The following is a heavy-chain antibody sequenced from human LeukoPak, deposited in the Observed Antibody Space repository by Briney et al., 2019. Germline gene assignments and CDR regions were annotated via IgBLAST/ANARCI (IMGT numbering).Heavy chain of an antibody. CDR1: GFTFNYAW. V-gene: IGHV3-74*01. Sequence: GGSLRLSCAASGFTFNYAWMSWVRQAPGKGLVWVSHINSDGSSTNYADSVKGRFTISRDNAKNTLYLQMNSLRAEDTGVYYCARAVGSGSYWGQGTLVTVSS. J-gene: IGHJ4*02. D-gene: IGHD3-10*01. CDR2: INSDGSST. CDR3: ARAVGSGSY.